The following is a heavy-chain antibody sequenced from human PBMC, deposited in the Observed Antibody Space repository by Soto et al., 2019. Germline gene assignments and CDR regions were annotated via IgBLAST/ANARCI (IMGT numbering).Heavy chain of an antibody. J-gene: IGHJ6*03. V-gene: IGHV4-4*02. CDR3: ARAACLLTYYYYMDV. D-gene: IGHD3-16*01. CDR2: IYQSGST. Sequence: QVQLQESGPGLVKPSGTLSLTCGVSGGSISSSNWWSWVRQSPGKGLEWIGEIYQSGSTNYNPSLKRRVTRSVDRSKNQFSLKLRSVTAADTAVYYCARAACLLTYYYYMDVWGKGTTVTVSS. CDR1: GGSISSSNW.